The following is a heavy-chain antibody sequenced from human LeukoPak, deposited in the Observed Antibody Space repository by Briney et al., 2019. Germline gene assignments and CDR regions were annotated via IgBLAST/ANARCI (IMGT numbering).Heavy chain of an antibody. CDR1: GFTFSSCW. CDR3: ARHRNYNFDY. CDR2: INSDGSST. V-gene: IGHV3-74*01. J-gene: IGHJ4*02. Sequence: PGGSLRLSCVASGFTFSSCWMVWVRQAPGKGLVWVSHINSDGSSTTYADSVKGRFTISRDNAKNTLYLQMNSLRAEDTAVYYCARHRNYNFDYWGQGTLVTVSS. D-gene: IGHD3-10*01.